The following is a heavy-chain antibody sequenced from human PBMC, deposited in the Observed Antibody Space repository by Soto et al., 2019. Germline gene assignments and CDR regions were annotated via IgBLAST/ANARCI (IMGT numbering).Heavy chain of an antibody. J-gene: IGHJ6*03. V-gene: IGHV1-3*01. CDR2: INAGNGNT. D-gene: IGHD5-12*01. Sequence: ASVKVSCKASGYTFTSYAMHWVRQAPGQRLEWMGWINAGNGNTKYSQKFQGRVTITRDTSASTAYMELSSLRSEDTAVYYCANQGPRRHGGYSGYDRAYYYYMDVWGKGTTVTVSS. CDR1: GYTFTSYA. CDR3: ANQGPRRHGGYSGYDRAYYYYMDV.